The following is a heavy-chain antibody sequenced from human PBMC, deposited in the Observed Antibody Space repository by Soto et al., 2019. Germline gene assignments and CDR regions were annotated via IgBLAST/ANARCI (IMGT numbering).Heavy chain of an antibody. J-gene: IGHJ4*02. CDR1: GGSISSYH. Sequence: PSETLSLTCTVSGGSISSYHWSWIRQPPGKGLEWIGYVYYSGSTYYNPSLKSRVTISVDTSKNQFSLKLSSVTAADTAVYYCASRKSSPYFDYWGQGTLVTVSS. CDR2: VYYSGST. D-gene: IGHD3-10*01. CDR3: ASRKSSPYFDY. V-gene: IGHV4-59*08.